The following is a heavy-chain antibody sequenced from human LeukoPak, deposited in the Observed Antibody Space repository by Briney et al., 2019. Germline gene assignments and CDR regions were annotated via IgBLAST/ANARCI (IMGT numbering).Heavy chain of an antibody. CDR1: GFSFSNYG. D-gene: IGHD3-3*01. CDR2: ISSSSSTI. Sequence: PGRSLRLSCAASGFSFSNYGMHWVRQAPGKGLEWVSYISSSSSTIYYADSVKGRFTISRDNAKNSLYLQMNSLRAEDTAVYYCARGGIFRDFWSGHLKYNWFDPWGQGTLVTVST. V-gene: IGHV3-48*01. CDR3: ARGGIFRDFWSGHLKYNWFDP. J-gene: IGHJ5*02.